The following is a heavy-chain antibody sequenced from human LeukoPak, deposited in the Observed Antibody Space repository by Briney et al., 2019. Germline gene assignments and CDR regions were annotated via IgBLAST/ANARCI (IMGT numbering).Heavy chain of an antibody. Sequence: ASVKVSCKASGYTFTSYGISWVRQAPGQGLEWMGWISAYNGNTIYAQKLQGRVTMTTDTSTSTAYMELRSLRSDDTAVYYCATSRDGYSNPYNWFDPWGQGTLVTVSS. CDR2: ISAYNGNT. CDR1: GYTFTSYG. D-gene: IGHD5-24*01. J-gene: IGHJ5*02. CDR3: ATSRDGYSNPYNWFDP. V-gene: IGHV1-18*01.